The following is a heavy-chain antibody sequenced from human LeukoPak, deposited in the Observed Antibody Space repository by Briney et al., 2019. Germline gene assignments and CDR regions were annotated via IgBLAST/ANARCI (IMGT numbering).Heavy chain of an antibody. D-gene: IGHD2-2*01. V-gene: IGHV3-30*03. CDR3: ARVMGRYCSSNSCYVDY. J-gene: IGHJ4*02. CDR1: GFTFSNYW. Sequence: GGSLRLSCAASGFTFSNYWMHWVRQAPGKGLEWVAVISYDGSNKYYADSVKGRFTISRDNSKNTLYLQMNSLRAEDTAVYYCARVMGRYCSSNSCYVDYWGQGTLVTVSS. CDR2: ISYDGSNK.